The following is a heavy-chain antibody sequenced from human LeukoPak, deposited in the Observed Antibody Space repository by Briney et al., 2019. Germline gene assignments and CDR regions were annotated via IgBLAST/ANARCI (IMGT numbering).Heavy chain of an antibody. CDR3: ARGGVYNYGPIDY. CDR1: GDSISSHY. D-gene: IGHD5-18*01. V-gene: IGHV4-59*11. J-gene: IGHJ4*02. CDR2: ISYSGWT. Sequence: SETLSLTCTVSGDSISSHYWSWFRQPPGKGLEGLGYISYSGWTNYSPSLMSRLIILVDTSKNQFFLKLSSVTAADTAVYYCARGGVYNYGPIDYWGREPWSPSPQ.